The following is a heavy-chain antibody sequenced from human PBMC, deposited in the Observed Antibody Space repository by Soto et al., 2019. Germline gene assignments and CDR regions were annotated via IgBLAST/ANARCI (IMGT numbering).Heavy chain of an antibody. CDR3: ARWGNGYSFDY. J-gene: IGHJ4*02. Sequence: SETLSLTCTVSGGSISSGGYYWSWIRQHPGKGLEWIGYIYYSGSTYYNPSLKSRVTISVDTSKNQFSLKLSSVTAADTAVYYCARWGNGYSFDYWGQGTLVTVSS. CDR1: GGSISSGGYY. V-gene: IGHV4-39*01. D-gene: IGHD3-16*01. CDR2: IYYSGST.